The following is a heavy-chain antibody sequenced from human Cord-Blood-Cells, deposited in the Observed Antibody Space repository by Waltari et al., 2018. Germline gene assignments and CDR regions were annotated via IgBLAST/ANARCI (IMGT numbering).Heavy chain of an antibody. Sequence: EVQLVESGGGLVQPGGSLRLSCAASGFTFSSYEMNWVRQAPGKGLEWVSYISSSGSTIYYADSVKGRFTISRDNAKNSLYLQMNSLRAEDTAVYYCARSMVQGVIVLYYYYGMDVWGQGTTVTVSS. CDR2: ISSSGSTI. D-gene: IGHD3-10*01. CDR1: GFTFSSYE. V-gene: IGHV3-48*03. CDR3: ARSMVQGVIVLYYYYGMDV. J-gene: IGHJ6*02.